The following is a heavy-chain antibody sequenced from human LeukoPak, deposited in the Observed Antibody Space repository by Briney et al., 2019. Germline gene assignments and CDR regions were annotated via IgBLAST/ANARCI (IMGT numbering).Heavy chain of an antibody. J-gene: IGHJ5*02. V-gene: IGHV4-59*12. D-gene: IGHD5-12*01. CDR3: ARGLGYSGYPRGANWFDP. CDR2: IHDSGST. Sequence: SETLSLTCTVSGGSISSYYWSWIRQPPGKGLEWIGYIHDSGSTNYNPSLKSRVTISVDTSKNQFSLKLSSVTAADTAVYYCARGLGYSGYPRGANWFDPWGQGTLVTVSS. CDR1: GGSISSYY.